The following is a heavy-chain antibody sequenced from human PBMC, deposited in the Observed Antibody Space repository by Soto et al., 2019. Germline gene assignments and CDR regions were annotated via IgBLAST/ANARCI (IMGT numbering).Heavy chain of an antibody. CDR2: ISSTSSYT. CDR1: GFTFSDYY. CDR3: ARDRRTSDGMDV. V-gene: IGHV3-11*06. J-gene: IGHJ6*02. Sequence: GGSLRLSCAVSGFTFSDYYMTWIRQAPGKGLEWVAYISSTSSYTNYAGSVKGRFTISRDNAKNTLYLQMNSLRVEDTAVYYCARDRRTSDGMDVWGQGTTVTVSS. D-gene: IGHD3-10*01.